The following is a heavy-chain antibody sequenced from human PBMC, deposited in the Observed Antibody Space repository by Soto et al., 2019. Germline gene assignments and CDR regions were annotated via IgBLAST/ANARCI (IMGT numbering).Heavy chain of an antibody. J-gene: IGHJ4*02. V-gene: IGHV3-30*03. Sequence: QVQLVETGGGVVQPGRSLRLSCAASGFTFTDFGLHWVRQAPGKGLEWVAVVSHDGVKKFYADSVKGRFTVFRDDSKNTLFLQMDSLRAEDTAVYYCARCVADSNDFWSGYWYLDYWGQGTLVTVSS. CDR3: ARCVADSNDFWSGYWYLDY. CDR2: VSHDGVKK. D-gene: IGHD3-3*01. CDR1: GFTFTDFG.